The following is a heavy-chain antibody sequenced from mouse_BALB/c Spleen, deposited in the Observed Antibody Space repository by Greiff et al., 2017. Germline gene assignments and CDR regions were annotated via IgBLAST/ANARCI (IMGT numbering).Heavy chain of an antibody. V-gene: IGHV1-63*02. J-gene: IGHJ2*01. CDR1: GYTFTNYW. CDR2: IYPGGGYT. D-gene: IGHD1-1*01. Sequence: QVQLKESGAELVRPGTSVKMSCKAAGYTFTNYWIGWVKQRPGHGLEWIGDIYPGGGYTNYNEKFKGKTTLTADTSSSTAYMQLSSLTSEDSAIYYSARGEYYGSSLDYWGQGTTLTVSS. CDR3: ARGEYYGSSLDY.